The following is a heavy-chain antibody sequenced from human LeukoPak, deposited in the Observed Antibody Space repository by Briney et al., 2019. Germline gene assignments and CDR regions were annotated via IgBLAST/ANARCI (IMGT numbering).Heavy chain of an antibody. CDR1: GGSISSYY. V-gene: IGHV4-59*01. Sequence: SETLSLTCTVSGGSISSYYWSWIRQPPGKGREWIGYIYYSGSTNYNPSLKSRVTISVDTSKNQFSLKLSSVTAADTAVYYCARVPRQQLVYFDYGGQGTLVTVPS. J-gene: IGHJ4*02. CDR3: ARVPRQQLVYFDY. CDR2: IYYSGST. D-gene: IGHD6-13*01.